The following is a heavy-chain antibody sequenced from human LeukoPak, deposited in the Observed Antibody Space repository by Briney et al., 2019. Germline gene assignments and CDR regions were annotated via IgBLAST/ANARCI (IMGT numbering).Heavy chain of an antibody. CDR3: ARDRIYYYYMDV. CDR2: INTDGSST. CDR1: GFTFGNYW. V-gene: IGHV3-74*01. Sequence: GGSLRLSCAASGFTFGNYWMHWVRQAPGKGLVWVSRINTDGSSTSYVDSVKGRFTISRDNAKNSLYLQMNSLRAEDTAVYYCARDRIYYYYMDVWGKGTTVTVSS. J-gene: IGHJ6*03.